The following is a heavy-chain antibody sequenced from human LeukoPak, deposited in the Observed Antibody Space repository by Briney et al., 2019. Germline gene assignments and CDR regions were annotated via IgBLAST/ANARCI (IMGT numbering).Heavy chain of an antibody. CDR2: IYYSGST. V-gene: IGHV4-59*01. CDR1: GGSISSYY. D-gene: IGHD3-22*01. CDR3: ARGTGTYYYDSRGYYSVVEAADY. Sequence: PSETLSLTCTVSGGSISSYYWSWIRQPPGKGLEWIGYIYYSGSTNYNPSLKSRVTISVDTSKNQFSLKLSSVTAADTAVYYCARGTGTYYYDSRGYYSVVEAADYWGQGTLVTVSS. J-gene: IGHJ4*02.